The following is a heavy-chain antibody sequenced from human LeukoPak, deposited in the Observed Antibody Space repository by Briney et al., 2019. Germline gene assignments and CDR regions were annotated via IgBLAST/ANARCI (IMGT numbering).Heavy chain of an antibody. D-gene: IGHD1-26*01. V-gene: IGHV3-66*01. J-gene: IGHJ6*02. CDR1: GFTVRTNY. Sequence: GGSLRLSCAASGFTVRTNYMAWVRQAPGKGLEWVSLIYRDGSTYYADSVKGRFTISRDNSKNTLYLQMNSLRAEDTAVYYCAREKVGAVYYYGMDVWGQGTTVTVSS. CDR3: AREKVGAVYYYGMDV. CDR2: IYRDGST.